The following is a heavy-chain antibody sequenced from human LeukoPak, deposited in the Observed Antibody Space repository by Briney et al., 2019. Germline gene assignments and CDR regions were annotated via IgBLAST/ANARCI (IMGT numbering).Heavy chain of an antibody. J-gene: IGHJ4*02. Sequence: GASVKVSCKASGYIFTDYYMHWVQQAPGKGLEYMGRVDPQTGETIYAEKFQGRVTITADTSTDTAYMELTGLKSEDTAVYFCVTDDYGDHWARFWGQGSLVTVSS. D-gene: IGHD4-17*01. V-gene: IGHV1-69-2*01. CDR1: GYIFTDYY. CDR3: VTDDYGDHWARF. CDR2: VDPQTGET.